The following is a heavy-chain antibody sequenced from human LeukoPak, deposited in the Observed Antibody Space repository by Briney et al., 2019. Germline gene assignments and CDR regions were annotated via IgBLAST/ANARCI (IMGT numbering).Heavy chain of an antibody. CDR1: GGSFSGYY. CDR2: INHSGST. D-gene: IGHD1-1*01. J-gene: IGHJ3*02. CDR3: TRGNRGDNWNDPVIGFDI. Sequence: SETLSLTCADYGGSFSGYYWNWIRHRPEKGLEWIGEINHSGSTNYNPSLKRRVTISIDTSKKQFSLKLRFVTAADTAVYYCTRGNRGDNWNDPVIGFDIWGQGTMVTVSS. V-gene: IGHV4-34*01.